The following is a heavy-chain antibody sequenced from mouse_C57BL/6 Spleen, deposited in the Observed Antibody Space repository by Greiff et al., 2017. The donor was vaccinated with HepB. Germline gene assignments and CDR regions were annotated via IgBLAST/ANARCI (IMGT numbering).Heavy chain of an antibody. CDR3: ARPDYYDYLFDY. CDR1: GYTFTSYW. Sequence: VQLQQPGAELVKPGASVKMSCKASGYTFTSYWITWVKQRPVQGLEWIGDIYPGSGSTNYNEKFKSKATLTVDTSSSTAYMQLSSLTSEDSAVYYCARPDYYDYLFDYWGQGTTLTVSS. D-gene: IGHD2-4*01. V-gene: IGHV1-55*01. J-gene: IGHJ2*01. CDR2: IYPGSGST.